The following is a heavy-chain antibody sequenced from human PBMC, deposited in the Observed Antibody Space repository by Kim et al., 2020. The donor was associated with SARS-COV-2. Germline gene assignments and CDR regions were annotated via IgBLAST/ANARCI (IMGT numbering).Heavy chain of an antibody. V-gene: IGHV4-4*02. Sequence: SLKSRVTISVEKSKNQFSRKLSSVTAADTAVYYCARASGNYSSSSDSFDYWGQGTLVTVSS. J-gene: IGHJ4*02. D-gene: IGHD6-6*01. CDR3: ARASGNYSSSSDSFDY.